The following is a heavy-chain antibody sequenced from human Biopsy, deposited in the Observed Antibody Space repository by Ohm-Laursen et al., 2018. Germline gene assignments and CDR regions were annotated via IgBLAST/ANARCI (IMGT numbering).Heavy chain of an antibody. J-gene: IGHJ5*02. CDR2: MWSDGINK. V-gene: IGHV3-33*08. CDR3: ARDDDTTGNYMILNH. D-gene: IGHD3-9*01. CDR1: GFAFSYYG. Sequence: RSLRLSCAASGFAFSYYGLHWVRQAPGKGLQWVAVMWSDGINKNYADSVKGRFTVSRDNSNNVLYLQMSSLRDEDSAVYYCARDDDTTGNYMILNHWGQGTLVTVSS.